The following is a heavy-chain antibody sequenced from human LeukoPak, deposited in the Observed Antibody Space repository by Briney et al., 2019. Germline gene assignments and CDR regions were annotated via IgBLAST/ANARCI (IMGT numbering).Heavy chain of an antibody. J-gene: IGHJ4*02. CDR2: INHSGST. D-gene: IGHD3-10*01. Sequence: PSETLSLTCAVYGGSFSGYYWSWIRQPPEKGLEWIGEINHSGSTNYNPSLKSRVTISVDTSKNQFSLKLSSVTAADTAVYYCARASHYYGSGSSYFDYWGQGTLVTVSS. V-gene: IGHV4-34*01. CDR1: GGSFSGYY. CDR3: ARASHYYGSGSSYFDY.